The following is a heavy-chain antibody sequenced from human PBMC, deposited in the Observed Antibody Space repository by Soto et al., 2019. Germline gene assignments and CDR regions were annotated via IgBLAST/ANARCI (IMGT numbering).Heavy chain of an antibody. D-gene: IGHD2-15*01. CDR2: ISSYNGYT. V-gene: IGHV1-18*01. J-gene: IGHJ5*02. CDR3: ARDLAACSGGSCYRNWFYP. Sequence: ASVKVSCKASGYSFTSYGISWVRQAPGQGLEWMGWISSYNGYTNYAQKLQGRVTMTTDTSTSTVYMELRSLRSDDTAVYYCARDLAACSGGSCYRNWFYPWG. CDR1: GYSFTSYG.